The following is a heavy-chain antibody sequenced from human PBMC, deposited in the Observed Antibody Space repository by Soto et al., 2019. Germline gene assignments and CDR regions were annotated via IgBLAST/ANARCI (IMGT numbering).Heavy chain of an antibody. Sequence: SETLSLTFIVSGGSISSSSYYWGWLRQPPGNGLERLGSIYYSGRTYYGPFVKRRTTISIDTSKNQFSLKLTSVTAADTAVYYCARHPPEYCGSYSCSCFDYWGQGTLVTVSS. D-gene: IGHD2-2*01. V-gene: IGHV4-39*01. CDR2: IYYSGRT. CDR3: ARHPPEYCGSYSCSCFDY. J-gene: IGHJ4*02. CDR1: GGSISSSSYY.